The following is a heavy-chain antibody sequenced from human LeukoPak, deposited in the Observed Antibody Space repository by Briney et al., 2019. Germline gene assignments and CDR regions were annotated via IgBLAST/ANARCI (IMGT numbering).Heavy chain of an antibody. CDR3: ARHDVVPVIRRGFDF. D-gene: IGHD2-21*02. J-gene: IGHJ4*02. V-gene: IGHV4-59*08. Sequence: SETLSLTCTVSGGSVSGYYWSWIRQPPGKGLEWIGYIFYTGTTLYSPSLKTRVAMSVDTSENQFSLKLSSVTAADTAVYYCARHDVVPVIRRGFDFWGQGTLVTVSS. CDR1: GGSVSGYY. CDR2: IFYTGTT.